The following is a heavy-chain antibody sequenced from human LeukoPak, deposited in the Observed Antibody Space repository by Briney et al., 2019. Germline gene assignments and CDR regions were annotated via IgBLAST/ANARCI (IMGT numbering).Heavy chain of an antibody. CDR3: ARGLWFGELPDGL. J-gene: IGHJ2*01. D-gene: IGHD3-10*01. CDR1: GGSISSYS. V-gene: IGHV4-59*01. Sequence: TSETLSLTFTVSGGSISSYSWSWLRQPPGKGLEWIGYIYYSGSTNYNPSVKSRVTISVDTSKNQFSLKLNSVTAADTAVYYCARGLWFGELPDGLWGRGTLVTVSS. CDR2: IYYSGST.